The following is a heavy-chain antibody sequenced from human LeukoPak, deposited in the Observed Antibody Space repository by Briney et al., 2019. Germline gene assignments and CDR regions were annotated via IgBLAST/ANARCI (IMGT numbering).Heavy chain of an antibody. CDR1: GGSISSYY. V-gene: IGHV4-4*07. J-gene: IGHJ4*02. CDR2: MYTSVST. CDR3: ARHIARDYVWGSYRGGAGFDY. Sequence: SETLSLTCTVSGGSISSYYWTWIRQSAGKGLEWIGRMYTSVSTKYSPYFESRVTMSGDASKNQFSLRLNSVTAADTAVYYCARHIARDYVWGSYRGGAGFDYWGQGTLVTVSS. D-gene: IGHD3-16*02.